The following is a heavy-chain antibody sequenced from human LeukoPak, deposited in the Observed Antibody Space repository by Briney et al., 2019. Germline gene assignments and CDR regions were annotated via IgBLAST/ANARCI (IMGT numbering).Heavy chain of an antibody. Sequence: GGSLRLSCAASGFTVTSSFMSWVRQAPGKGLEWVAVLYRVGDTYYRDSVKGQFTISRDNSKDTLYLQMNSLGVEDTAIYYCARATVVTAYFDYWGQGTRVTVSS. CDR2: LYRVGDT. D-gene: IGHD2-21*02. CDR1: GFTVTSSF. V-gene: IGHV3-53*05. CDR3: ARATVVTAYFDY. J-gene: IGHJ4*02.